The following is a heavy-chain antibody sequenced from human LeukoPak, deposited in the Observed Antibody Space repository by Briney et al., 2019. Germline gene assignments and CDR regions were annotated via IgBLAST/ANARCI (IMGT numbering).Heavy chain of an antibody. CDR3: ARWYYYDSSGSRLSLGMDV. J-gene: IGHJ6*02. CDR2: IDWDDDK. CDR1: GGSFSGYY. V-gene: IGHV2-70*11. D-gene: IGHD3-22*01. Sequence: KPSETLSLTCAVYGGSFSGYYWSWIRQPPGKALEWLARIDWDDDKYYSTSLKTRLTISKDTSKNQVVLTMTNMDPVDTATYYCARWYYYDSSGSRLSLGMDVWGQGTTVTVSS.